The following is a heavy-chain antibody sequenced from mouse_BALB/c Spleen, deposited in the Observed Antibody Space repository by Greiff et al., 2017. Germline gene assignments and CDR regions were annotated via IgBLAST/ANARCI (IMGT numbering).Heavy chain of an antibody. Sequence: VQLKESGPSLVKPSQTLSLTCSVTGDSFTSGYWNWIRKFPGNKLEYMGYISYSGSTYYYPSLKSRISITRDTSKNQYYLQLSSVTTEDTAAYYCASSAYSYAMDYWGQGTSVTVSS. CDR1: GDSFTSGY. CDR3: ASSAYSYAMDY. CDR2: ISYSGST. J-gene: IGHJ4*01. V-gene: IGHV3-8*02.